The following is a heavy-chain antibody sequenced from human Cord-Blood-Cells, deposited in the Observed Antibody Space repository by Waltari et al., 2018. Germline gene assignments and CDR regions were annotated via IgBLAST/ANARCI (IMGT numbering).Heavy chain of an antibody. CDR2: MNPNSGNT. Sequence: QVQLVQSGAEVKKPGASVKVSCKASGYTFTSYDINWVRQATGQGLEWMGWMNPNSGNTGYAQKFQGRVTITRNTSISTAYMELSSLRSEDTAVYYCARGRKAGYSSSWYWFDPWGQGTLVTVSS. CDR3: ARGRKAGYSSSWYWFDP. V-gene: IGHV1-8*03. D-gene: IGHD6-13*01. CDR1: GYTFTSYD. J-gene: IGHJ5*02.